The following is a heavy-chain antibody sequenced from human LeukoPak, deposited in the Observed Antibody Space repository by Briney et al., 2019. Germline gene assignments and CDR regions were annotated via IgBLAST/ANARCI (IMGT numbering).Heavy chain of an antibody. CDR1: GFTFSSYS. V-gene: IGHV3-21*01. Sequence: GGSLRLSCAASGFTFSSYSMNWVRQAPGKGLEWVSSISCSSSYIYYADSVKGRFTISRDNAKNSLYLQMNSLRAEDTAVYYCARDRIPSRNYYDSSGYYGYWGQGTLVTVSS. CDR2: ISCSSSYI. D-gene: IGHD3-22*01. CDR3: ARDRIPSRNYYDSSGYYGY. J-gene: IGHJ4*02.